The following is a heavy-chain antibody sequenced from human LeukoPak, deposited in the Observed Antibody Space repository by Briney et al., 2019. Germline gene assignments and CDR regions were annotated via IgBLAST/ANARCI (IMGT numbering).Heavy chain of an antibody. V-gene: IGHV3-23*01. CDR1: GFTFSHYA. J-gene: IGHJ3*01. Sequence: GGSLRLSCADSGFTFSHYAMTWVRQVPGKGLDWVSSISVYTGSTYYTDSVKGRFTISRDNSNNTVYLQMNNMRVEDTALYYCARFLGGYEKVDAFDVWGQGTRVTVSS. CDR2: ISVYTGST. CDR3: ARFLGGYEKVDAFDV. D-gene: IGHD5-12*01.